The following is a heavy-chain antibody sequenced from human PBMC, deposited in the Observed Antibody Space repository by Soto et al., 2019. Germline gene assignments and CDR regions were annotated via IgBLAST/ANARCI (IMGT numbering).Heavy chain of an antibody. CDR2: ISSSSSYI. CDR1: GFTFSSYS. CDR3: ARDSSGSGSYYFDY. J-gene: IGHJ4*02. Sequence: VQLVESGGGLVKPGGSLRLSCAASGFTFSSYSMNWVRQAPGKGLEWVSSISSSSSYIYYADSVKGRFTISRDNAKNSLYLQMNSLRAEDTAVYYCARDSSGSGSYYFDYWGQGTLVTVSS. D-gene: IGHD1-26*01. V-gene: IGHV3-21*01.